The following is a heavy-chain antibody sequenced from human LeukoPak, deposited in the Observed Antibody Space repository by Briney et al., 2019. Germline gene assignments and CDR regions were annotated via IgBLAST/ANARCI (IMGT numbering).Heavy chain of an antibody. CDR2: ISTYSGNT. CDR1: GYTFTIYA. CDR3: ARDRRIVGATYYYYYMDV. V-gene: IGHV1-18*01. D-gene: IGHD1-26*01. J-gene: IGHJ6*03. Sequence: ASVKVSCKASGYTFTIYAISWVRQAPGQGLEWMGWISTYSGNTNYAQKLQGRVTMTTDTSTSTAYLELRSLRSGDTAVYYCARDRRIVGATYYYYYMDVWGKGTTVTISS.